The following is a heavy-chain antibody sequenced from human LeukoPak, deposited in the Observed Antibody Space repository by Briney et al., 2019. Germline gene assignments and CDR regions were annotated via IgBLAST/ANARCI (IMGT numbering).Heavy chain of an antibody. Sequence: EASVKVSCKASGYTFISYGVSWVRQAPGQGLEWMGWITAYNVNTDYAQKLQGRVTMTTDTSTSTAYMELRSLRADDTAVYYCARGPPRLGSYFYYAMAVWGQGTTVTVSS. D-gene: IGHD6-19*01. V-gene: IGHV1-18*01. CDR3: ARGPPRLGSYFYYAMAV. CDR2: ITAYNVNT. J-gene: IGHJ6*02. CDR1: GYTFISYG.